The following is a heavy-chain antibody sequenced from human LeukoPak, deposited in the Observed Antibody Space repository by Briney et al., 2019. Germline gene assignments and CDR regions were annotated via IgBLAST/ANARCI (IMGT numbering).Heavy chain of an antibody. CDR3: ARQRALAGEWAFDI. Sequence: SETLSLTCTVSGGSISSRNYYWGWIRQPPGKGLEWVGSIYYSGSTYYNPSLKSRVTISVDTSKNQFSLKLSSVTAADTAVFHCARQRALAGEWAFDIWGQGTMVTVFS. J-gene: IGHJ3*02. CDR1: GGSISSRNYY. CDR2: IYYSGST. D-gene: IGHD3-3*01. V-gene: IGHV4-39*01.